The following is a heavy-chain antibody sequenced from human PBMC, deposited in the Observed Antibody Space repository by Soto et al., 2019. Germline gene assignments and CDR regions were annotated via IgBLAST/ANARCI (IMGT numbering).Heavy chain of an antibody. CDR1: GFSLSSTGVG. J-gene: IGHJ6*02. CDR2: IYWDDDK. D-gene: IGHD3-16*02. CDR3: AHGTFGGIIVAGAMDV. Sequence: SGPTLVNPSQALTLTCTFSGFSLSSTGVGVAWIRQPPGKALEWLAVIYWDDDKRYSTSLKNRLTVSKDTSKNQVVLTMTNVAPADTATYYCAHGTFGGIIVAGAMDVWGQGTTVTVSS. V-gene: IGHV2-5*02.